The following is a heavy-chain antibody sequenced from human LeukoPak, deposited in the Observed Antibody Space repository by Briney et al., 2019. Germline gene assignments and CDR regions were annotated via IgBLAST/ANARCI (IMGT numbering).Heavy chain of an antibody. V-gene: IGHV1-69*13. D-gene: IGHD5-18*01. CDR1: GGTFSSYA. J-gene: IGHJ4*02. Sequence: SVKVSCKASGGTFSSYAISWVRQAPGQGLEWMGGIIPIFGTANYTQKFQGRVTITADESTSTAYMELSSLRSEDTAVYYCARVRQLWFWFDYWGQGTLVTVSS. CDR2: IIPIFGTA. CDR3: ARVRQLWFWFDY.